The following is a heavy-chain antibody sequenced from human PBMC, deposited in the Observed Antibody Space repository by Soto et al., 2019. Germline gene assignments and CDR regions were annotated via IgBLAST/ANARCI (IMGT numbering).Heavy chain of an antibody. Sequence: QVQLVESGGGVVQPGRSLRLSCAASGFIFSSYGMHWVRQAPGKGLEWVAVISYDGSNKNYADSVKGRFTISRDNSKNTLDLEMHSLRAEDTAVNYCEKDWHSDYYDSSGLIDYWGQGTLVTVSS. CDR3: EKDWHSDYYDSSGLIDY. V-gene: IGHV3-30*18. CDR2: ISYDGSNK. D-gene: IGHD3-22*01. CDR1: GFIFSSYG. J-gene: IGHJ4*02.